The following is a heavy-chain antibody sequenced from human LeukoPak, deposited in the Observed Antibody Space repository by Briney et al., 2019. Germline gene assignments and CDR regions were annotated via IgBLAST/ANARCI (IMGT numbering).Heavy chain of an antibody. CDR1: GYTLTELS. V-gene: IGHV1-24*01. CDR3: ATDGRVGYCSGGSCSLDGYYYYYGMDV. Sequence: ASVKVSCKVSGYTLTELSMHWVRQAPGKGLEWMGGFDPEDGETIYAQKFQGRVTMTEDTSTDTAYMELSSLRSEDTAVYYCATDGRVGYCSGGSCSLDGYYYYYGMDVWGQGTTVTVSS. CDR2: FDPEDGET. D-gene: IGHD2-15*01. J-gene: IGHJ6*02.